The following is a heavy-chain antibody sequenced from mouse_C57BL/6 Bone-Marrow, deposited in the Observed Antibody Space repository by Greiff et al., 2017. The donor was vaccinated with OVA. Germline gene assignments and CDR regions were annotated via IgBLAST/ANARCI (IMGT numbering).Heavy chain of an antibody. CDR2: IWGDGST. D-gene: IGHD1-1*01. CDR3: ARHPIDYGSSYWYFDV. V-gene: IGHV2-6-1*01. CDR1: GFSLTSYG. Sequence: QVQLQQSGPGLVAPSQSLSITCTVSGFSLTSYGVHWVRQPPGKGLEWLVVIWGDGSTTYNSALKSRLSISKDNSKSQVFLKMNSLQTDDTAMYYCARHPIDYGSSYWYFDVWGTGTTVTVSS. J-gene: IGHJ1*03.